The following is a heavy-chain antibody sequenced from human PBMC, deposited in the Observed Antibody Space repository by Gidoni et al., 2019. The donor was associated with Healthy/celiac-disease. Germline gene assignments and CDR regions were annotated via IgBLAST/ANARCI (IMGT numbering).Heavy chain of an antibody. Sequence: QVQLVESGGGVVKPGRSLRLPCSASGSTFSSCGMHWVRQAPGKGLEWLTVIWYDGSNKYYADSVKGRFTISRDNSKNTLYLQMNSLRAEDTAVYYCARERITIFGVNQPFDYWGQGTLVTVSS. J-gene: IGHJ4*02. CDR1: GSTFSSCG. V-gene: IGHV3-33*01. CDR2: IWYDGSNK. CDR3: ARERITIFGVNQPFDY. D-gene: IGHD3-3*01.